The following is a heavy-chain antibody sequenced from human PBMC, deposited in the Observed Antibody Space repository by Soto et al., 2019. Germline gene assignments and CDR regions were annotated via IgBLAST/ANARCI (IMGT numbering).Heavy chain of an antibody. V-gene: IGHV6-1*01. CDR3: QIEIRGISSLAVDP. D-gene: IGHD3-10*01. Sequence: SQTLSLTCAISGDSVSSNSATWNWIRQSPSRGLEWLGRTYYRSKWYNDYAVSVKSRVTMSVDTSKNQFSLKLRPVTAADTAVYYCQIEIRGISSLAVDPWGQGTLVTVSS. CDR1: GDSVSSNSAT. CDR2: TYYRSKWYN. J-gene: IGHJ5*01.